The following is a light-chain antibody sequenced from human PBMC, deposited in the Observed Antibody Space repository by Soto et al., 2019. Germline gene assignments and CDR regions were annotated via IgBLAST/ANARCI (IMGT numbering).Light chain of an antibody. CDR1: QSVNQK. CDR2: VAS. V-gene: IGKV3-15*01. Sequence: EIVLLQSRGTLSVSPGERATISCRASQSVNQKLGWYQQKPGQAPRLLIYVASYRATGIPAMFSGSGSGTEYTLTISNLQAEDFAVYYCQQFNNWPHTFGQGT. CDR3: QQFNNWPHT. J-gene: IGKJ2*01.